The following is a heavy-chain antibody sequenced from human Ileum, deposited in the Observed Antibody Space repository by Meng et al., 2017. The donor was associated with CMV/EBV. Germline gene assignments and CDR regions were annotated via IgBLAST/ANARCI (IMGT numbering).Heavy chain of an antibody. CDR3: AKDEYSSTSGGIHY. CDR2: IWSDGNNK. V-gene: IGHV3-33*06. J-gene: IGHJ4*02. Sequence: SGISCSNYGMHGVRQAPGKGLEWVAIIWSDGNNKDYADSVRGRFTISRDNSKSMLYLQMNSLRAEDTALYYCAKDEYSSTSGGIHYWGQGTLVTVSS. CDR1: GISCSNYG. D-gene: IGHD6-6*01.